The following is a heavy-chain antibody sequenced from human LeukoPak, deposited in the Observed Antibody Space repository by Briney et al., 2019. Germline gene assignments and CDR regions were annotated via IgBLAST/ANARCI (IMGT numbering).Heavy chain of an antibody. CDR3: ARSRATPKGIAVAGPYYYYYGMDV. J-gene: IGHJ6*02. V-gene: IGHV1-2*02. D-gene: IGHD6-19*01. Sequence: GASVKVSCKASGYTFTCYYMHWVRQAPGQGLEWMGWINPNSGGTNYAQKFQGRVTMTRDTSISTAYMELSRLRSDDTAVYYCARSRATPKGIAVAGPYYYYYGMDVWGQGTTVTVSS. CDR1: GYTFTCYY. CDR2: INPNSGGT.